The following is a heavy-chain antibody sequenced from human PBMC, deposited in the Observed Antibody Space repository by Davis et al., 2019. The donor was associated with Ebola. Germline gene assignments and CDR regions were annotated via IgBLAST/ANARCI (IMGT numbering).Heavy chain of an antibody. J-gene: IGHJ6*02. CDR3: ARLTPRYYYGMDV. Sequence: MPSETLSLTCTVPGGSISSYYWSWIRQPPGKGLEWIGYIYYSGSTNYNPSLKSLVTISVDTSKNQFSLKLSSVTAADTAVYYCARLTPRYYYGMDVWGQGTTVTVSS. V-gene: IGHV4-59*01. CDR2: IYYSGST. CDR1: GGSISSYY. D-gene: IGHD4/OR15-4a*01.